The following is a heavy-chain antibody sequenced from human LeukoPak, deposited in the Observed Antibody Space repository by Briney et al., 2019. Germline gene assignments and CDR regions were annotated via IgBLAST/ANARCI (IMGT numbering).Heavy chain of an antibody. CDR3: ARQLETTSWFDY. D-gene: IGHD2-2*01. J-gene: IGHJ4*02. Sequence: ASVKVSCKASGYTFSDYYLHWVRLAPGQGLEWMGRISPNSGGTDYAQKFQGKVTMTRDASISTVYMDLNRLRSDDTAIYYCARQLETTSWFDYWGQGILVIVSS. V-gene: IGHV1-2*06. CDR1: GYTFSDYY. CDR2: ISPNSGGT.